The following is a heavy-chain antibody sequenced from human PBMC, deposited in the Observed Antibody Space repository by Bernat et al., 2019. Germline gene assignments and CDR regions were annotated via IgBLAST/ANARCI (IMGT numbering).Heavy chain of an antibody. CDR2: IYSGGST. CDR3: ARLYSSPNDAFDI. V-gene: IGHV3-53*04. J-gene: IGHJ3*02. CDR1: GFTVSSNY. Sequence: EVQLVESGGGLVQPGGSLRLSCAASGFTVSSNYMSWVRQAPGKGLEWVPVIYSGGSTYYADSVKGRFTISRHNSKNTLYLQMTSLRAEDTAVYYCARLYSSPNDAFDIWGQGTMVTVSS. D-gene: IGHD6-13*01.